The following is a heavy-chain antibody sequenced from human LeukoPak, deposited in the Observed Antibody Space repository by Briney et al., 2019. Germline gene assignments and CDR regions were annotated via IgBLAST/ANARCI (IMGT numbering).Heavy chain of an antibody. CDR2: INAGNGNT. Sequence: ASVKVCCKASGYTFTSYAIHWVRQAPGQRLEWMGWINAGNGNTKYSQEFQGRVTITRDTSASTAYMELSSLRFEDMAVYYCARDSTSWYDILDYWGQGTLVTVSS. J-gene: IGHJ4*02. CDR3: ARDSTSWYDILDY. V-gene: IGHV1-3*03. CDR1: GYTFTSYA. D-gene: IGHD6-13*01.